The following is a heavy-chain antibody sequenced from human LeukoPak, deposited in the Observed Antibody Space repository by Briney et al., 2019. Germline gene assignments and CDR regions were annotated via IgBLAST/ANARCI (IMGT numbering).Heavy chain of an antibody. Sequence: GGSLRLSCAASGFTFSSYSMNWVRQAPGKGLEWVSSISSSSSYIYYADSVKGRFTISRDNAKNSLYLQMNSLRAEDTAVYYCARDLAWRTTHGYFDYWGQGALVTVSS. V-gene: IGHV3-21*01. D-gene: IGHD3-3*01. CDR3: ARDLAWRTTHGYFDY. CDR1: GFTFSSYS. J-gene: IGHJ4*02. CDR2: ISSSSSYI.